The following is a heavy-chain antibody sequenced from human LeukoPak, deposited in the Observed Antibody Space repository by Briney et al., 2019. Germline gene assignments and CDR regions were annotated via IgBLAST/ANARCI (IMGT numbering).Heavy chain of an antibody. Sequence: PSETLSLTCAVYGGSFSGYYWSWIRQPPGKGLEWIGEINHSASTNYNPSLKSRVTISVDTSKNQFSLKLSSVTAADTAVYYCARAGLDSSGWYGELDYWGQGTLVTVSS. CDR1: GGSFSGYY. CDR3: ARAGLDSSGWYGELDY. J-gene: IGHJ4*02. CDR2: INHSAST. D-gene: IGHD6-19*01. V-gene: IGHV4-34*01.